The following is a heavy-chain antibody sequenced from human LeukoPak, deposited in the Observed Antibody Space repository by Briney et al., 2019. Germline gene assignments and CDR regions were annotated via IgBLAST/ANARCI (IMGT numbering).Heavy chain of an antibody. CDR1: DGSFSGYY. CDR2: INHSGST. CDR3: ARDSGIGFDP. V-gene: IGHV4-34*01. D-gene: IGHD2/OR15-2a*01. J-gene: IGHJ5*02. Sequence: SETLSLTCAVYDGSFSGYYWSWIRQPPGKGLEWIGEINHSGSTDYNPSLKSRVTISLDTSKSQFTLKVRYVTAADTAVYYCARDSGIGFDPWGQGTLVTVSS.